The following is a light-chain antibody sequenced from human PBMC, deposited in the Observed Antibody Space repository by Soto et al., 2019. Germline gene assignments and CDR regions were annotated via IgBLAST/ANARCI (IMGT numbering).Light chain of an antibody. V-gene: IGLV2-14*01. Sequence: QSALTQPASVSGSPGQSITISCTGTSSDVGGYNYVSWYQQHPGKAPKLMIYEVSNRSSGVSNRLSGSKSGNTASLTISGLQAEDEADYYGSSYTSSSPYVFGTGTKETVL. CDR2: EVS. CDR1: SSDVGGYNY. J-gene: IGLJ1*01. CDR3: SSYTSSSPYV.